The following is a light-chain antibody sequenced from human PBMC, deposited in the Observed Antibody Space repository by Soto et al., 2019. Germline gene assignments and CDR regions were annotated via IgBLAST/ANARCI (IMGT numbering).Light chain of an antibody. CDR3: CSYAGSSTAVV. Sequence: QSALTQPASVSGSPVQSITISCTGLRRGVGSYNLVSWYQQHPGKAPKLMIYEGSKRPSGVSNRFSGSKSGNTASLTISGLQAEDEADYYCCSYAGSSTAVVFGGGTQLTVL. V-gene: IGLV2-23*01. CDR1: RRGVGSYNL. J-gene: IGLJ2*01. CDR2: EGS.